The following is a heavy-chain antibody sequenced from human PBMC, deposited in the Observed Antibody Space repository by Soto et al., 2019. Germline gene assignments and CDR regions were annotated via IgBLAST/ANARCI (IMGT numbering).Heavy chain of an antibody. CDR3: ARDGEAWDSSGYYPLFRHYYYGMDV. V-gene: IGHV1-46*01. CDR1: GYTFTSYY. D-gene: IGHD3-22*01. Sequence: ASVKVSCKASGYTFTSYYMHWVRQAPGQGLEWMGIINPSGGSTSYAQKFQGRVTMTRDTSTSTVYMELSSLRSEDTAVYYCARDGEAWDSSGYYPLFRHYYYGMDVWGQRTTVIVSS. J-gene: IGHJ6*02. CDR2: INPSGGST.